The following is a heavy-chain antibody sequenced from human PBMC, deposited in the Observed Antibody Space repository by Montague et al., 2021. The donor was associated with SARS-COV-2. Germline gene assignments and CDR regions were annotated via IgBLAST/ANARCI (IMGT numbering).Heavy chain of an antibody. CDR3: VRYSGWFYFDF. D-gene: IGHD6-19*01. CDR1: GDSVASNSVA. Sequence: CAISGDSVASNSVAWSWTRQSPSIDLEWLGRTYYRSKWYSDYAPSVRGRLTVNPDASKNEFSLELNYVTPEDTAVYYCVRYSGWFYFDFWGQGTLVTVSS. V-gene: IGHV6-1*01. CDR2: TYYRSKWYS. J-gene: IGHJ4*02.